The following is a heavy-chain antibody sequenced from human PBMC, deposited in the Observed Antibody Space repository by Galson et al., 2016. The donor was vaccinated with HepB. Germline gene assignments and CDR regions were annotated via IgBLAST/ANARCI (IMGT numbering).Heavy chain of an antibody. J-gene: IGHJ4*02. CDR2: INAANGDT. V-gene: IGHV1-3*01. CDR3: ARKDYYTSGVYHFDS. CDR1: GYTFTPFP. Sequence: SVKVSCKASGYTFTPFPIHWVRKARGEGLEWMGWINAANGDTGYSQTFQGRITIPTDTSAGTTYMELGSLTSEDTAVYFCARKDYYTSGVYHFDSWGQGTLVTVSS. D-gene: IGHD3-10*01.